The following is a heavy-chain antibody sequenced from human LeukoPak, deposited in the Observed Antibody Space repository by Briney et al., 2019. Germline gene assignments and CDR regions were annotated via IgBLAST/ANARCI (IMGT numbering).Heavy chain of an antibody. J-gene: IGHJ6*02. CDR2: INPSGGST. CDR3: AREPTHTRGMDV. V-gene: IGHV1-46*01. CDR1: GYTFTSYY. Sequence: ASVKVSCKASGYTFTSYYMHWVRQAPGQGLEWMGIINPSGGSTSYAQKFQGRVTMTRDTSTSSVYMELSSLRSEDTAVYYCAREPTHTRGMDVWGQGTTVTVSS.